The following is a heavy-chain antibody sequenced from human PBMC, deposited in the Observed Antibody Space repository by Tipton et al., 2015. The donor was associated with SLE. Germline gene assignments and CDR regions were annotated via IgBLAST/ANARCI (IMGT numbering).Heavy chain of an antibody. CDR3: ARPAVYGDSRGGFDI. V-gene: IGHV4-34*01. CDR2: IYYSVAT. CDR1: GASFSDYY. D-gene: IGHD4-17*01. J-gene: IGHJ3*02. Sequence: TLSLTCAVYGASFSDYYWSWIRHPPGKGLEWIGSIYYSVATHYNPSLKSRVTISADTSKNQFSLRLTSVTAADTAVYYCARPAVYGDSRGGFDIWGQGTMVTVSS.